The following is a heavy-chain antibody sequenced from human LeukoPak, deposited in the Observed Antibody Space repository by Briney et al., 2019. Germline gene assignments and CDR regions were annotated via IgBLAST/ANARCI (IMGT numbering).Heavy chain of an antibody. Sequence: ASVKVSCKASGYTFTGYYMHWVRQAPGQGLEWMGWINPNSGGTNYAQKFQGRVTMTRDTSISTAYMELSRLRSDDTAVYYCARGLHGDYEFEAKNWYFDLWGRGTLVTVSS. V-gene: IGHV1-2*02. D-gene: IGHD4-17*01. CDR1: GYTFTGYY. J-gene: IGHJ2*01. CDR3: ARGLHGDYEFEAKNWYFDL. CDR2: INPNSGGT.